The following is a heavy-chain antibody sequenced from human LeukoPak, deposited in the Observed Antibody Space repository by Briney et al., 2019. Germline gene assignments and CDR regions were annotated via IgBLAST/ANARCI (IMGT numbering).Heavy chain of an antibody. D-gene: IGHD6-19*01. V-gene: IGHV4-59*12. Sequence: SETLSLTCTVSGGSISTSYWSWIRQSPGKGLEWIGYIFYSGSTNYNPSLNSRVTISVDTSKNQFSLKLSSVTAADTAVYYCARDNHIAVAGTDYWGQGTLVTVSS. CDR2: IFYSGST. J-gene: IGHJ4*02. CDR3: ARDNHIAVAGTDY. CDR1: GGSISTSY.